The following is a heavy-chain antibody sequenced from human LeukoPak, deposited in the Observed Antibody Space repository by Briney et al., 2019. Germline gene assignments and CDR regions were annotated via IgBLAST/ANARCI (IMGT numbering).Heavy chain of an antibody. Sequence: PGGSLRLSCAASGFSFSSYAMNWVRQAPAKGLEWVSIIFGAGKNTTYYADSVKGRFTVSRDNSKNTLYLQMTNLRPEDTAKYYCAKRNTMIRGGPSFDYWGQGILVAVSS. J-gene: IGHJ4*02. CDR1: GFSFSSYA. V-gene: IGHV3-23*03. D-gene: IGHD3-10*01. CDR3: AKRNTMIRGGPSFDY. CDR2: IFGAGKNTT.